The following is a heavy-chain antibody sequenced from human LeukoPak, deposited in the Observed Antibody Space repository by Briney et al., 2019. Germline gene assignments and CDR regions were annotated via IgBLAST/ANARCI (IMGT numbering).Heavy chain of an antibody. Sequence: GGSLRLSCAPSGFTFSSYAMSWVRPAPGEGLEWVSAISGSGGSTYYADSVKGRFTISRDNSKNTLYLQMNSLRAEDTAVYYCAKDHDYYDSSGYYANWFDPWGQGTLVTVSS. CDR1: GFTFSSYA. CDR3: AKDHDYYDSSGYYANWFDP. J-gene: IGHJ5*02. CDR2: ISGSGGST. D-gene: IGHD3-22*01. V-gene: IGHV3-23*01.